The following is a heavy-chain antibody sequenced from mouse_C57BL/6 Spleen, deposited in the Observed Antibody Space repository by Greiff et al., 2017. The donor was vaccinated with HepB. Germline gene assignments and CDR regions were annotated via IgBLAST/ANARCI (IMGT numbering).Heavy chain of an antibody. Sequence: QVQLKQSGPELVKPGASVKISCKASGYAFSSSWMNWVKQRPGKGLEWIGRIYPGDGDTNYNGKFKGKATLTADKSSSTAYMQLSSLTSEDSAVYFCASGYDVWFAYWGQGTLVTVSA. CDR2: IYPGDGDT. J-gene: IGHJ3*01. V-gene: IGHV1-82*01. CDR3: ASGYDVWFAY. D-gene: IGHD2-2*01. CDR1: GYAFSSSW.